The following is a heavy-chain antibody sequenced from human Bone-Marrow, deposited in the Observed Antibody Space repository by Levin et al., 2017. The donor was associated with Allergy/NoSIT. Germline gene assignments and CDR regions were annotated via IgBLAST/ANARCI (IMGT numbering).Heavy chain of an antibody. V-gene: IGHV5-10-1*01. CDR3: ARVEGTTRAYFDY. Sequence: PGGSLRLSCKGSGYSFTSYWISWVRQMPGKGLEWMGRIDPSDSYTNYSPSFQGHVTISADKSISTAYLQWSSLKASDTAMYYCARVEGTTRAYFDYWGQGTLVTVSS. CDR1: GYSFTSYW. D-gene: IGHD1-1*01. CDR2: IDPSDSYT. J-gene: IGHJ4*02.